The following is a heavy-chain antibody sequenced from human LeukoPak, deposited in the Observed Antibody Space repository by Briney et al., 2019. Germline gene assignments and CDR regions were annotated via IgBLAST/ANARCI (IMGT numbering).Heavy chain of an antibody. Sequence: SETLSLTCTVSGGSISSYYWSWIRQPPGKGLEWIGYIYYSGSTNYNPSLKSRVTISVDTSKNRFSLKLSSVTAADTAVYYCARNYYVNALDIWGQGTMVTVSS. CDR2: IYYSGST. CDR1: GGSISSYY. V-gene: IGHV4-59*01. CDR3: ARNYYVNALDI. D-gene: IGHD3-10*02. J-gene: IGHJ3*02.